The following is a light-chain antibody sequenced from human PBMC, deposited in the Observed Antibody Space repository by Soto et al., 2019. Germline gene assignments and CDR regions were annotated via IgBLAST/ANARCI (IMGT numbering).Light chain of an antibody. CDR2: EAS. J-gene: IGKJ1*01. V-gene: IGKV3-11*01. CDR3: QQRTNWPT. CDR1: QSVGSH. Sequence: EIVLTQSPATLSLSPGERATLSCRASQSVGSHLAWYQQKPGQAPRLLIYEASDRAIGIPARFRGRGSGTDFTLTINSLEPEDFAVYYCQQRTNWPTFGQGTKVDI.